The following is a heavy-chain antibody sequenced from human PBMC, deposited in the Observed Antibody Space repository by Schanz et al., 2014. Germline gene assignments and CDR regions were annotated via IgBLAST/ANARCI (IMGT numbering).Heavy chain of an antibody. CDR1: GYTFTNHY. CDR3: ARESVSRTRWFDP. Sequence: QVQVIQSGPEVKKPGASVKVSCKASGYTFTNHYLHWVRQAPGQGLEWMGRISPSSSGTNYAQNLQGRVTMAKDTTINSVYMELTTLTSDDTAVYYCARESVSRTRWFDPWGQGTLVTVSS. V-gene: IGHV1-2*06. D-gene: IGHD3-3*01. CDR2: ISPSSSGT. J-gene: IGHJ5*02.